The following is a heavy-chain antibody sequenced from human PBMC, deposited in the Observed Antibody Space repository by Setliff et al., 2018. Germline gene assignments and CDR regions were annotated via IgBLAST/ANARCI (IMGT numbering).Heavy chain of an antibody. CDR1: GYTFTSYA. D-gene: IGHD6-13*01. J-gene: IGHJ5*02. Sequence: GASVKVYCKASGYTFTSYAMHWVRQAPGQRLEWTGWINAGNGNTKYSQKFQGRVTITRDTSASTAYMELSSLRSEDTAVYYCARDRAYSSSWFLWFDPWGQGTLVTVS. CDR2: INAGNGNT. V-gene: IGHV1-3*01. CDR3: ARDRAYSSSWFLWFDP.